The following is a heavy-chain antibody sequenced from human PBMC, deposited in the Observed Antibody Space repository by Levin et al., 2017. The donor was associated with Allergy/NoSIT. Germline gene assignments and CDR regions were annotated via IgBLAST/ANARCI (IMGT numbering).Heavy chain of an antibody. CDR2: ITDSDDYT. V-gene: IGHV3-23*01. D-gene: IGHD2-15*01. CDR3: AEVGSWVGGGCYRRSPFDY. J-gene: IGHJ4*02. Sequence: GGSLRLSCAASGFTFSSHAMGWVRQAPGKGLEWVSGITDSDDYTAYADSVQGRFVISRDNSKNLLYLHMNGLRVEDTAVYYCAEVGSWVGGGCYRRSPFDYWGQGILVTVSS. CDR1: GFTFSSHA.